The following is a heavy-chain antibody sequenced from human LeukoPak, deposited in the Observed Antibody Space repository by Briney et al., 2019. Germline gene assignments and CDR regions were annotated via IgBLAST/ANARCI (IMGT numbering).Heavy chain of an antibody. Sequence: GGSLRLSCAASGFTFSSYSMHWVRQAPGKGLEWVAVIWYDGSNKYYADSVKGRFTISRDNSKNTLYLQMNSLRAEDTAVYYCAREYYDSSGLLIHYGMDVWGQGTTVTVSS. CDR2: IWYDGSNK. CDR1: GFTFSSYS. J-gene: IGHJ6*02. D-gene: IGHD3-22*01. V-gene: IGHV3-33*08. CDR3: AREYYDSSGLLIHYGMDV.